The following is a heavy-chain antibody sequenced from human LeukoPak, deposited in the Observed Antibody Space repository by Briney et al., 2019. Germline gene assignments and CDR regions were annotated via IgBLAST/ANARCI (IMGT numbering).Heavy chain of an antibody. D-gene: IGHD3-16*01. Sequence: PSETLSLTCAVSGGSISSGGYSWSWIRQPPGKGLEWIGYIYHSGSTYYNPSLKSRVTISVDRSKNQFSLKLSSVTAADTAVYYCARVRGYVGPIDYWGQGTLVTVSS. J-gene: IGHJ4*02. CDR1: GGSISSGGYS. CDR3: ARVRGYVGPIDY. V-gene: IGHV4-30-2*01. CDR2: IYHSGST.